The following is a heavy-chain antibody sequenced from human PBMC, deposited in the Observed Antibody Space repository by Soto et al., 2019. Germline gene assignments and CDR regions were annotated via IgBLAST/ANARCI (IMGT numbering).Heavy chain of an antibody. CDR3: ARRDTAMVNDAFDI. Sequence: QLQLQESGPGLVKPSETLSLTCTVSGGSISSSSYYWGWIRQPPGKGLEWIGSIYYSGSTYYNPSLKRRVTISVDTSKNQFSLKLSSVTGADTAVYYCARRDTAMVNDAFDIWGQGTMVTVSS. CDR2: IYYSGST. CDR1: GGSISSSSYY. V-gene: IGHV4-39*01. D-gene: IGHD5-18*01. J-gene: IGHJ3*02.